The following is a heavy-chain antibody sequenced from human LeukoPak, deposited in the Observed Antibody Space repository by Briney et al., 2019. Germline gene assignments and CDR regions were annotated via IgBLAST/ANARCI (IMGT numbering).Heavy chain of an antibody. CDR1: GGSLSSSSYY. D-gene: IGHD3-16*02. CDR2: IYYSGGT. CDR3: ARHIGGRYYYYMDV. J-gene: IGHJ6*03. V-gene: IGHV4-39*01. Sequence: PSETLSLTCTVSGGSLSSSSYYWGWIRQPPGKGLEWIGSIYYSGGTYYNPSLKSRVTISVDTSKNQFSLKLSSVTAADTAVYYCARHIGGRYYYYMDVWGKGTTVTISS.